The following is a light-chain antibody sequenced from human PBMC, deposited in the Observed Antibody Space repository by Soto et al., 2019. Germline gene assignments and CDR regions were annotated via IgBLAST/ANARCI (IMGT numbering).Light chain of an antibody. CDR2: AAS. V-gene: IGKV3D-15*01. CDR1: ESVTSS. Sequence: EIVMTQSPATLSVSPGDRATLSCRASESVTSSLARYHQKPGQAPRLLIYAASNRATGIPDKFSGSGSGTDFSLTISRLEPEDSAVYYCHQYHIPPQNFGHGTNVDI. CDR3: HQYHIPPQN. J-gene: IGKJ3*01.